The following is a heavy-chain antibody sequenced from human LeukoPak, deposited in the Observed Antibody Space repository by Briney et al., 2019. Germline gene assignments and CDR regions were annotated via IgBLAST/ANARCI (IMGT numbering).Heavy chain of an antibody. CDR3: ASYYDSSGYVDAFDI. CDR2: IYYSGST. Sequence: SETLSLTCTVSGGSISSYYWSWIRQSPGKGLEWIGYIYYSGSTNYNPSLKSRVTISLDTSKNQFSLKLSSVTAADTAVYYCASYYDSSGYVDAFDIWGQGTMVTVSS. V-gene: IGHV4-59*01. J-gene: IGHJ3*02. D-gene: IGHD3-22*01. CDR1: GGSISSYY.